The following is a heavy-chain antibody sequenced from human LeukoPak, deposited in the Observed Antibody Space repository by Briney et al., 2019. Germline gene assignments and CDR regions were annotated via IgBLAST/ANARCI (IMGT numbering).Heavy chain of an antibody. CDR3: AGDRGPADYYDSSGYYGAFDI. CDR1: GYTFTGYY. D-gene: IGHD3-22*01. CDR2: INPNSGGT. Sequence: ASVKVSCKASGYTFTGYYMHWVRQAPGQGLEWMGWINPNSGGTNYAQKFQGRVTMTRDTSISTAYMELSRLRSDDTAVYYCAGDRGPADYYDSSGYYGAFDIWGQGTMVTVSS. J-gene: IGHJ3*02. V-gene: IGHV1-2*02.